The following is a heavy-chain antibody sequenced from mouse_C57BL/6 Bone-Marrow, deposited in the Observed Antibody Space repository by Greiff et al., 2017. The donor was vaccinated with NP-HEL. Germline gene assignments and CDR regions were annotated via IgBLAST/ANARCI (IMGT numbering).Heavy chain of an antibody. CDR3: ARVTRGFAY. Sequence: VQLQQSGPELVKPGASVKIPCKASGYTFTDYTMDWVKPSHGTSLEWIGDINPNNGGTIYNQKFKGKATLTVDKSSSTAYMELRSLTSEDTAVYYCARVTRGFAYWGQGTLVTVSA. V-gene: IGHV1-18*01. D-gene: IGHD2-1*01. CDR2: INPNNGGT. CDR1: GYTFTDYT. J-gene: IGHJ3*01.